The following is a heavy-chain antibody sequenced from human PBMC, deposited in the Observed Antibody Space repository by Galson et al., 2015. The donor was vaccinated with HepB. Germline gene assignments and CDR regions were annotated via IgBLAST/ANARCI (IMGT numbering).Heavy chain of an antibody. D-gene: IGHD4-17*01. J-gene: IGHJ4*02. Sequence: SVKVSCKASGGTFSSYAFSWVRQAPGQGLEWMGGIVPILGMANYAQKLQGRVTITADKSTNTVYMELSSLRSEDTAVYYCASPKPRGDYIYYFDDWGQGTLVTVSS. V-gene: IGHV1-69*10. CDR1: GGTFSSYA. CDR3: ASPKPRGDYIYYFDD. CDR2: IVPILGMA.